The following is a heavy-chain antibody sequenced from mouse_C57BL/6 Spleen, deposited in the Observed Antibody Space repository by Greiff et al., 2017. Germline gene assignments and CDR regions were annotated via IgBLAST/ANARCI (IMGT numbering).Heavy chain of an antibody. Sequence: VKLVESGAELVRPGASVTLSCKASGYTFTDYEMHWVKQTPVHGLEWIGAIDPETGGTAYNQKFKGKAILTADKSSSTAYMELRSLTSEDSAVYYCTRGDYGSSWFAYWGQGTLVTVSA. CDR2: IDPETGGT. D-gene: IGHD1-1*01. CDR1: GYTFTDYE. J-gene: IGHJ3*01. V-gene: IGHV1-15*01. CDR3: TRGDYGSSWFAY.